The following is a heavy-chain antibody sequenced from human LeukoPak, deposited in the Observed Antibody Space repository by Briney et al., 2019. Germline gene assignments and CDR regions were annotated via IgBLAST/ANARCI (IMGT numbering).Heavy chain of an antibody. CDR3: ARGGLGNGYHSNDAFDI. CDR1: GGSITGYY. Sequence: KPSETLSLTCTVSGGSITGYYWSWIRQPPGKGLQWIGYIYYTGSVNYNPSLKSRVTISVDTSKNQFSLKLSSVTAADTAVYFCARGGLGNGYHSNDAFDIWGQGTLVAVSS. J-gene: IGHJ3*02. CDR2: IYYTGSV. D-gene: IGHD3-22*01. V-gene: IGHV4-59*01.